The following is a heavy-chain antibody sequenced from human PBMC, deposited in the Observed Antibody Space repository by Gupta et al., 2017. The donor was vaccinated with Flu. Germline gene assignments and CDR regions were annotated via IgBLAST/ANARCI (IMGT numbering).Heavy chain of an antibody. CDR2: IIPIFGTA. CDR3: ARDSNYGDFVDS. V-gene: IGHV1-69*01. J-gene: IGHJ5*01. D-gene: IGHD4-17*01. CDR1: GGTFSSYT. Sequence: QVQLVQSGAEVKKPGSSVKVSCKASGGTFSSYTITWVRQAPGQGLEWMGGIIPIFGTANYAQKFQVRVTITADESTTTAYMELSSLRSEDTAVYYCARDSNYGDFVDSWGQGTLVTVSS.